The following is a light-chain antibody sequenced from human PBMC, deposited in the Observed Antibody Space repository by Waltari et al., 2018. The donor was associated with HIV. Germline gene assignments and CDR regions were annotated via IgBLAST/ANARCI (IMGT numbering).Light chain of an antibody. J-gene: IGLJ3*02. V-gene: IGLV2-8*01. CDR1: RTDIGNYNY. CDR2: EVN. CDR3: SSYSGINDVGV. Sequence: QSALTQPPSASGSPGQSVTISCSGTRTDIGNYNYVSWYQQHPGKVPKLIIYEVNKRPSGVPDRFSGPQSGNTASLTVSGLQADDDADYYCSSYSGINDVGVFGGGTKLTVL.